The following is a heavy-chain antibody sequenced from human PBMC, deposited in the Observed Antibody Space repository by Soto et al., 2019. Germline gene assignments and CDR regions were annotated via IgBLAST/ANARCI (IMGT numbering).Heavy chain of an antibody. J-gene: IGHJ4*02. CDR1: GGSISSGGYY. CDR2: IYYSGST. D-gene: IGHD1-26*01. Sequence: SETLSLTCTVSGGSISSGGYYWSWIRQHPGKGLEWIGYIYYSGSTNYNPSLKSRATISVDTSKNQLSLKLSSVTAADTAVYYCAGSGSYLPFDYWGQGTRVTVAS. CDR3: AGSGSYLPFDY. V-gene: IGHV4-61*08.